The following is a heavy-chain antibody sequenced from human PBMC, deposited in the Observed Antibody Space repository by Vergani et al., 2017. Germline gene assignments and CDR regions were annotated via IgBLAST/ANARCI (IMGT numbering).Heavy chain of an antibody. CDR1: GYRFTSYW. V-gene: IGHV5-51*01. CDR2: IYPGDSDT. CDR3: AGSITGTPDRGDY. D-gene: IGHD1-20*01. J-gene: IGHJ4*02. Sequence: EVHLVQSGAEVKKPGESLKLSCKRSGYRFTSYWIGWARQMPGEGLEWMGIIYPGDSDTRYSPSFQGQVTISHDKSISTAYLQWSSLKASDAAVYYCAGSITGTPDRGDYWGQGTLVTVSS.